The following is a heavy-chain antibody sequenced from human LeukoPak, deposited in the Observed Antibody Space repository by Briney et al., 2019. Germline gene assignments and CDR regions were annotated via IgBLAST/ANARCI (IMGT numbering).Heavy chain of an antibody. J-gene: IGHJ4*02. V-gene: IGHV3-23*01. CDR3: AKVMAVAARRGNIDY. D-gene: IGHD6-19*01. Sequence: PGGSLRLSCAASGFTFSSHAMNWVRQAPGKGLERVSAISGSGGSTYYADSVKGRFTISRDNSKNTLYVQMNSLRAEDTAIYYCAKVMAVAARRGNIDYWGQGTLVTVSS. CDR1: GFTFSSHA. CDR2: ISGSGGST.